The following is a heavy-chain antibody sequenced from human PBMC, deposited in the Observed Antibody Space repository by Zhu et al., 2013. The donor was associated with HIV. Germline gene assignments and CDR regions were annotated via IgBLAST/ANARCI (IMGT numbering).Heavy chain of an antibody. J-gene: IGHJ5*02. CDR1: GGSFSGYY. Sequence: QVQLQQWGAGLLKPSEALSLTCAVYGGSFSGYYWSWIRQPPGKGLEWIGEINHSGSTNYNPSLKSRVTISVDTSKNQFSLKLSSVTAADTAVYYCARTGEYSGYGLIWFDPWGQGTLVTVSS. V-gene: IGHV4-34*01. D-gene: IGHD5-12*01. CDR2: INHSGST. CDR3: ARTGEYSGYGLIWFDP.